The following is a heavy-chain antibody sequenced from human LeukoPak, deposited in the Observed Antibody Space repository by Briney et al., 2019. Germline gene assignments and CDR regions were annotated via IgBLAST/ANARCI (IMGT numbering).Heavy chain of an antibody. CDR2: ISGSGGST. J-gene: IGHJ1*01. CDR3: AKVKYGSGNFQH. Sequence: GGSLRLSCAASGFTFSSYAMSWVRQAPGKGLEWVSAISGSGGSTYYADSVKGRFTISRDNSKNTLYLQMNSRRAEDTAVYYCAKVKYGSGNFQHWGEGTLVTVSS. CDR1: GFTFSSYA. D-gene: IGHD3-10*01. V-gene: IGHV3-23*01.